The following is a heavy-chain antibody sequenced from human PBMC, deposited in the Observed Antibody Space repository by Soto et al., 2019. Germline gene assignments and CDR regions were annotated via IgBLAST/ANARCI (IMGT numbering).Heavy chain of an antibody. D-gene: IGHD3-22*01. Sequence: ESLTISCKGSGYSFTSYWIGLVRQMPGKGLEWMGIIYPGDSDTRYSPSFQGQVTISADKSISTAYLQWSRLKASDTAMYYCARSPQTYYYDSSGYFDYWGQGTLVTVSS. CDR3: ARSPQTYYYDSSGYFDY. V-gene: IGHV5-51*01. J-gene: IGHJ4*02. CDR1: GYSFTSYW. CDR2: IYPGDSDT.